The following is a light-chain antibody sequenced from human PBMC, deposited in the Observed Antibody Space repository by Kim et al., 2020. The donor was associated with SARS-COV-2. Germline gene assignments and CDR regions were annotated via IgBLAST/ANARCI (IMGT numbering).Light chain of an antibody. J-gene: IGKJ2*01. CDR2: GTS. CDR3: QHYGASPYI. Sequence: VVLTQSPDTLSLSPGERAILSCRPSESVSSSQVAWYQQKPGQAPRLVLYGTSNRATGIPDRFSGAGSATDFTLTISRLEPEDFAVYYCQHYGASPYIFGQGTNWRS. CDR1: ESVSSSQ. V-gene: IGKV3-20*01.